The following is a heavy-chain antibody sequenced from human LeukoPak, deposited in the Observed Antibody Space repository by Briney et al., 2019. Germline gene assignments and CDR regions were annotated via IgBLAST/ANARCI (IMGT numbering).Heavy chain of an antibody. V-gene: IGHV1-46*01. CDR3: ARGAPTTRIGAGRFVY. CDR2: INPSNGST. Sequence: ASVKVSCKAFGYSLTNYYVNWVRQAPGQGLEWMGEINPSNGSTSYAQKFQGRITVTRDTYTNTVYMELSSLRSDDTATYYCARGAPTTRIGAGRFVYGGQESVLTVAS. D-gene: IGHD5-12*01. J-gene: IGHJ4*02. CDR1: GYSLTNYY.